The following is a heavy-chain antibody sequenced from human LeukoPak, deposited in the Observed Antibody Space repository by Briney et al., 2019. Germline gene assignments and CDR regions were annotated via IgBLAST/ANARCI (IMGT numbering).Heavy chain of an antibody. Sequence: PSETLSLTCKVSRGSISSSNYYWAWIRQPPGKGLEWIGSIFYSGITYYKPSLKSRVTVAIDTSKKQFSLKLNSVTAADTAVYYCARADAVMVTAIHDAFDIWGQGTMVTVSS. V-gene: IGHV4-39*07. D-gene: IGHD2-21*02. CDR2: IFYSGIT. J-gene: IGHJ3*02. CDR1: RGSISSSNYY. CDR3: ARADAVMVTAIHDAFDI.